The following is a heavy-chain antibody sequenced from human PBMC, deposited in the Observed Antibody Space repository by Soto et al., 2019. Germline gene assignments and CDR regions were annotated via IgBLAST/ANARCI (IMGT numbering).Heavy chain of an antibody. CDR1: GFTFSSYS. CDR2: ISSSSSYI. CDR3: ARPPAIAAAGYYYYYGMDV. J-gene: IGHJ6*02. D-gene: IGHD6-13*01. V-gene: IGHV3-21*01. Sequence: EVQLVESGGGLVKPGGSLRLSCAASGFTFSSYSMNWVRQAPGKGLEWVSSISSSSSYIYYADSVKGRFTISRDNAKNSRYLQMNSLRAEDTAVYYCARPPAIAAAGYYYYYGMDVWGQGTTVTVSS.